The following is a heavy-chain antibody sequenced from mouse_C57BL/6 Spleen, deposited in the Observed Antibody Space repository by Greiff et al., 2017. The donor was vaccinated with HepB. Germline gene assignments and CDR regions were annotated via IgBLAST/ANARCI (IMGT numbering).Heavy chain of an antibody. Sequence: VQLQQSGTVLARPGASVKMSCKTSGYTFTSYWMHWVKQRPGQGLEWIGAIYPGNSDNSYNQKFKGKAKLTAVTSASTAYIELSSLTNEDSAVYYCTTFITTVVAHWYFDVWGTGTTVTVSS. CDR3: TTFITTVVAHWYFDV. CDR1: GYTFTSYW. V-gene: IGHV1-5*01. D-gene: IGHD1-1*01. CDR2: IYPGNSDN. J-gene: IGHJ1*03.